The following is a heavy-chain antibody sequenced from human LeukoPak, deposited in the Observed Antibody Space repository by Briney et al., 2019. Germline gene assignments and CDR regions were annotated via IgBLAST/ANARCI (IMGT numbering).Heavy chain of an antibody. D-gene: IGHD2-2*01. J-gene: IGHJ5*02. CDR2: IYSSGST. Sequence: PPETPSLTCTASGGSIGRDYASWFRHHPREGREWLGYIYSSGSTNYNPSLARRAPISVHAYNDQFSLKLRSVTAADTTVYYCARIDIVVEPAVVWGWFDPWGQGSLVTVSS. CDR3: ARIDIVVEPAVVWGWFDP. CDR1: GGSIGRDY. V-gene: IGHV4-59*08.